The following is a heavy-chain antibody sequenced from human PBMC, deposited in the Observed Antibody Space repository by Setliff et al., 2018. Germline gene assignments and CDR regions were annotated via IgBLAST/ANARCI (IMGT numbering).Heavy chain of an antibody. CDR1: GYTFSRYW. Sequence: GGSLRLSCAASGYTFSRYWMDWVRQAPGKGLEWLAVTSYDGKNNYYGDSVKGRFTISRDNSQNTVYLQMNALSGDDTAVYFCARAQNIFGGNFDSWGQGTLVTVSS. V-gene: IGHV3-30*03. CDR2: TSYDGKNN. CDR3: ARAQNIFGGNFDS. D-gene: IGHD3-3*01. J-gene: IGHJ4*01.